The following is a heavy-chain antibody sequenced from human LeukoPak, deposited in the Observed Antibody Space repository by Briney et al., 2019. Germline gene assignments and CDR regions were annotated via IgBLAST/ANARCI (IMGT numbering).Heavy chain of an antibody. CDR2: IRYDGSDK. CDR3: AREGGNSRYFQH. V-gene: IGHV3-30*02. J-gene: IGHJ1*01. D-gene: IGHD4-23*01. Sequence: GGSLRLSCAASGFTFSTYSMHWVRQAPGKGLEWVAFIRYDGSDKYYADSVRGRFTISRDNSKNTLYLQMDSLRAEDTAVYYCAREGGNSRYFQHWGQGTLVTVSS. CDR1: GFTFSTYS.